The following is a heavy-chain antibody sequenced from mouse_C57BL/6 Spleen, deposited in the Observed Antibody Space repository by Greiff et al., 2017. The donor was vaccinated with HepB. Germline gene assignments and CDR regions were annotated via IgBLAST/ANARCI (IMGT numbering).Heavy chain of an antibody. CDR2: ISSGGDYI. Sequence: EVKLVESGEGLVKPGGSLKLSCAASGFTFSSYAMSWVRQAPEKRLEWVAYISSGGDYIYYADTVKGRFTISRDNARNTLYLQMSSLKSEDTAMYYCTRDGHGSRGFDYWGQGTTLTVSS. J-gene: IGHJ2*01. V-gene: IGHV5-9-1*02. CDR3: TRDGHGSRGFDY. CDR1: GFTFSSYA. D-gene: IGHD1-1*01.